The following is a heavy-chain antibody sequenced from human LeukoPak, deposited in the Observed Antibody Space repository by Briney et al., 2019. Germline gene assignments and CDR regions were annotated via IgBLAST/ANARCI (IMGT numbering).Heavy chain of an antibody. CDR1: GGSISSYY. D-gene: IGHD1-26*01. CDR2: IYYSGST. Sequence: SETLSLTCTVSGGSISSYYWSWIRQPPGKGLECIGYIYYSGSTNYNPSLKSRVTISVDTSKNQFSLKLSSVTAADTAVYYCAREPRASSHWYFDLWGRGTLVTVSS. V-gene: IGHV4-59*01. J-gene: IGHJ2*01. CDR3: AREPRASSHWYFDL.